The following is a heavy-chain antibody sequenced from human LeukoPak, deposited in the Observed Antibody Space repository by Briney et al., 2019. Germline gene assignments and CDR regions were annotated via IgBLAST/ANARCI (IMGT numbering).Heavy chain of an antibody. J-gene: IGHJ4*02. CDR3: ARELGYCSRTSCYPDY. CDR2: ISSNGQTT. V-gene: IGHV3-64*01. Sequence: GGSLRLSCAASGFTFSTYAMFWVRQAPGKGLEYVSAISSNGQTTYYANSVKGRFTVSRDNAKNTLWLQMGSLRPEDTAVYFCARELGYCSRTSCYPDYWGQGTLVTVSS. D-gene: IGHD2-2*01. CDR1: GFTFSTYA.